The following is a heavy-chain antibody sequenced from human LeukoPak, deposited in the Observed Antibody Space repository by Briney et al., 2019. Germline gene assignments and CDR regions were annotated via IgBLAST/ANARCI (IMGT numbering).Heavy chain of an antibody. D-gene: IGHD3-3*01. CDR3: ARDSPTIFGVVISPYYFDY. CDR1: GYTFTSYD. V-gene: IGHV1-8*03. J-gene: IGHJ4*02. Sequence: ASVKVSCKASGYTFTSYDINWVRQATGQGLEWMGWMNPNSGNTGYAQKFQGRVTITRNTSISTAYMELSSLRSEDTAVYYCARDSPTIFGVVISPYYFDYWGQGTLVTVSS. CDR2: MNPNSGNT.